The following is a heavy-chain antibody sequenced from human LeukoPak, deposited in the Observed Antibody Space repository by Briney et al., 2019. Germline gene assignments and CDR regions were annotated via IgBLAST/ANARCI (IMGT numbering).Heavy chain of an antibody. J-gene: IGHJ6*02. CDR3: ARDLIVGATDYYGMDV. V-gene: IGHV3-53*05. CDR1: GFTVSSNY. D-gene: IGHD1-26*01. CDR2: IYSGGST. Sequence: PGGSLRLSCAASGFTVSSNYMSWVRQAPGKGLEWVSVIYSGGSTYYADSVKGRFTISRGNSKNTLYLQMNSLRAEDTAVYYCARDLIVGATDYYGMDVWGQGTTVTVSS.